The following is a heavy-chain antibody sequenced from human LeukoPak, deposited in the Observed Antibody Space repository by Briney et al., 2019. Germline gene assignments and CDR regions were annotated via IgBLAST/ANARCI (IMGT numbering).Heavy chain of an antibody. CDR1: GGSISSYY. D-gene: IGHD2-21*02. Sequence: SETLSLTCTVSGGSISSYYWSWIRQPPGKGLEWLGYIYYSGSTNYNPSLKSRVTISVDTSKNQFSLKLSSVTAADTAVYYCAREHIVVVTATSGSGWFDPWGQGTLVTVSS. J-gene: IGHJ5*02. V-gene: IGHV4-59*01. CDR2: IYYSGST. CDR3: AREHIVVVTATSGSGWFDP.